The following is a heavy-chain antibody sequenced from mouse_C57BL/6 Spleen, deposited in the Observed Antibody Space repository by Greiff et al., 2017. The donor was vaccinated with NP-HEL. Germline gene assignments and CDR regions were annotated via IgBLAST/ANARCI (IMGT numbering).Heavy chain of an antibody. V-gene: IGHV2-2*01. D-gene: IGHD1-1*01. Sequence: QVQLQQSGPGLVQPSQSLSITCPVSGFSLTSYGVHWVRQSPGKGLEWLGVIWSGGSTDYNAAFISRLSISKDNSKSQVFFKMNSLQADDTAIYYCARYYYDHWYFDVWGTGTTVTVSS. J-gene: IGHJ1*03. CDR2: IWSGGST. CDR1: GFSLTSYG. CDR3: ARYYYDHWYFDV.